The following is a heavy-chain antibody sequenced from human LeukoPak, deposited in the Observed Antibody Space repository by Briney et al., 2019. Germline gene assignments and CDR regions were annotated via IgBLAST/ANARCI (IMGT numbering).Heavy chain of an antibody. D-gene: IGHD4/OR15-4a*01. CDR1: GFTFNSCP. CDR3: VKESGFMVAPNSAFDI. J-gene: IGHJ3*02. CDR2: ISRNGGST. V-gene: IGHV3-64D*06. Sequence: GGSLRLSCSASGFTFNSCPVHWVRQAPGKGLEYVSGISRNGGSTYYADSVKGRFTISRDNSKNTLYLQMSSLRAEDTAVYYCVKESGFMVAPNSAFDIWGQGTMVTVSS.